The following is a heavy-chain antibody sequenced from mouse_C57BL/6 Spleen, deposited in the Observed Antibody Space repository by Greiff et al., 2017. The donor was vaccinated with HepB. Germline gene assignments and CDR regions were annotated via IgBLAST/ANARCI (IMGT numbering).Heavy chain of an antibody. CDR3: ARDEGYYYGSSSWFAY. CDR2: ISYDGSN. Sequence: DVKLQESGPGLVKPSQSLSLTCSVTGYSITSGYYWNWIRQFPGNKLEWMGYISYDGSNNYNPSLKNRISITRDTSKNQFFLKLNSVTTEDTATYYCARDEGYYYGSSSWFAYWGQGTLVTVSA. J-gene: IGHJ3*01. CDR1: GYSITSGYY. D-gene: IGHD1-1*01. V-gene: IGHV3-6*01.